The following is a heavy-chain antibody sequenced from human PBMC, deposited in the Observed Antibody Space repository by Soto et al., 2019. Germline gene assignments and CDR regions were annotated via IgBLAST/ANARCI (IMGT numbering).Heavy chain of an antibody. D-gene: IGHD6-6*01. J-gene: IGHJ4*02. V-gene: IGHV4-34*01. CDR1: SGSLSGYY. CDR2: ISPSGTT. CDR3: ARAPKVSGSAQTRPDF. Sequence: SETLSLTCSLYSGSLSGYYWSWIRQPPGKGLEWIGEISPSGTTNYSPSLKSRVSISVDTSKNQFSLNLTSLTAADTAVYYCARAPKVSGSAQTRPDFWGKGSLVTVSS.